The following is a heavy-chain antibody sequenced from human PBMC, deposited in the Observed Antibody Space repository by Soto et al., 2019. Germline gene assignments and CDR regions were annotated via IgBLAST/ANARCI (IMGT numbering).Heavy chain of an antibody. J-gene: IGHJ4*02. V-gene: IGHV3-30*18. CDR2: ISYDGSNK. D-gene: IGHD5-18*01. CDR1: GFTFSSYG. CDR3: AKDYGYSYGPSIDY. Sequence: HPGGSLRLSCAASGFTFSSYGMHWVRQAPGKGLEWVAVISYDGSNKYYADSVKGRFTISRDNSKNTLYLQMNSLRAEDTAVYYCAKDYGYSYGPSIDYWGQGTLVTVSS.